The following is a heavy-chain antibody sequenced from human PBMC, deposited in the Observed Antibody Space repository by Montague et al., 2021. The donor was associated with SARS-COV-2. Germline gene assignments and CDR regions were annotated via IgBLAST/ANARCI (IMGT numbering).Heavy chain of an antibody. J-gene: IGHJ4*02. CDR2: INHSGST. V-gene: IGHV4-34*01. CDR1: GGSFSVYY. CDR3: VVVVPAMRPRSDY. D-gene: IGHD2-21*02. Sequence: SETLSLTCAVYGGSFSVYYWSWIRQPPGKGLERIGVINHSGSTNYNPSLKSRVTISSDTSKNQFSLTLNSVTAADTAVYFCVVVVPAMRPRSDYWGQGTLVTVSS.